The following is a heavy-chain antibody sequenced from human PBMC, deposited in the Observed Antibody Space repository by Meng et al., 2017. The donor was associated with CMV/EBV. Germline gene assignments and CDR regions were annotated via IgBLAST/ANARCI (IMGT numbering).Heavy chain of an antibody. J-gene: IGHJ6*02. D-gene: IGHD2-2*01. V-gene: IGHV3-48*04. CDR2: ISSSSSTI. CDR1: GFTFSSYS. Sequence: GGSLRLSCAASGFTFSSYSMNWVRQAPGKGLEWVSYISSSSSTIYYADSVKGRFTISRDNAKNSLYLQMNSLRAEDMAVYYCARDLKGGYCSSTSCYPNYYYYGMDVWGQGTTVTVSS. CDR3: ARDLKGGYCSSTSCYPNYYYYGMDV.